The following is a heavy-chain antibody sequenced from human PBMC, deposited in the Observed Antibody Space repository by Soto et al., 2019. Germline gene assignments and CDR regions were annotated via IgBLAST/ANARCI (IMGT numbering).Heavy chain of an antibody. J-gene: IGHJ6*02. CDR3: ARVSGSYSYGMDV. V-gene: IGHV4-4*02. CDR1: GGSISSSNC. CDR2: IYQSGST. Sequence: SETLSLTCAVSGGSISSSNCWSRVRQPPGKGLEWIGEIYQSGSTNYNPSLKSRVTISVDKSKNQFSLKLSSVTAADTAVYYCARVSGSYSYGMDVWGQGTTVTVSS. D-gene: IGHD1-26*01.